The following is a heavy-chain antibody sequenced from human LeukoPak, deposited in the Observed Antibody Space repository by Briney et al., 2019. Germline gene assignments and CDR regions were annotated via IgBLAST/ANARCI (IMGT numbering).Heavy chain of an antibody. V-gene: IGHV4-34*01. CDR1: GGSFSGYY. J-gene: IGHJ5*02. Sequence: SETLSLTCAVYGGSFSGYYWTWIRQPPGKGLEWIGEINHSGSTSYNPSLKSRVTISVDTSKNQFSLKLSSVTAADTAVYYCARQASIVVVPAASTEWFDPWGQGTLVTVSS. D-gene: IGHD2-2*01. CDR3: ARQASIVVVPAASTEWFDP. CDR2: INHSGST.